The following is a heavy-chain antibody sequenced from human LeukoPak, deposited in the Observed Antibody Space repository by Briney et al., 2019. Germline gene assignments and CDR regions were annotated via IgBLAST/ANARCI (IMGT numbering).Heavy chain of an antibody. CDR3: AREETGLNYFDY. V-gene: IGHV4-59*01. J-gene: IGHJ4*02. D-gene: IGHD1-14*01. CDR2: IYYSGST. Sequence: SETLSLTCTVSGGSISSYYWSWIRQLPGKGLEWIGYIYYSGSTNYNPSLKSRVTISVDTSKNQFSLKLSSVTAADTAVYYCAREETGLNYFDYWGQGTLVTVSS. CDR1: GGSISSYY.